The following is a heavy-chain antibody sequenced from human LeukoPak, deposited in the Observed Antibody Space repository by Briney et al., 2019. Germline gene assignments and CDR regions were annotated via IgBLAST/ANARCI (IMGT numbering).Heavy chain of an antibody. Sequence: GGSLRLSCAASGFTFSTYSMNWVRQAPGKGLEWLSSISSGGMWIYYADSLKGRFTISRDSSKNTLYLQMNSLRGEDMAVYYCAKGRWGLTINNFDIWGQGTMVTVSS. V-gene: IGHV3-21*04. CDR2: ISSGGMWI. J-gene: IGHJ3*02. CDR3: AKGRWGLTINNFDI. D-gene: IGHD3-9*01. CDR1: GFTFSTYS.